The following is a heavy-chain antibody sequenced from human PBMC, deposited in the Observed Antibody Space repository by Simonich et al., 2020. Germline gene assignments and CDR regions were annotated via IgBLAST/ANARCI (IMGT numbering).Heavy chain of an antibody. J-gene: IGHJ6*03. CDR1: GYTFTGYY. D-gene: IGHD1-26*01. V-gene: IGHV1-2*02. CDR2: INPNSSGT. Sequence: QVQLVQSGAEVKKPGASVKVSCKASGYTFTGYYMHWVRQAPGQGLEWMGWINPNSSGTNYAQKGQGRVTMTRDTSISTAYMELSRLRSDDTAVYYCARVPPTSGSYYYYYYYMDVWGKGTTVTVSS. CDR3: ARVPPTSGSYYYYYYYMDV.